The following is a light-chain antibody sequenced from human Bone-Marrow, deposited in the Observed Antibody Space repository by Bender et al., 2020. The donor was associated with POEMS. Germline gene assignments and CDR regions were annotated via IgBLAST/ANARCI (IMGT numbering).Light chain of an antibody. Sequence: SYELTQSPSVSVSPGQTARITCSGDTLPRQYTHWYQQKPGQAPLMVIYKDRERPSGIPERFSGSSSGTTVTLTISGVQAEDEADYYCQVWDSGTVVFGGGTKLTVL. CDR3: QVWDSGTVV. CDR2: KDR. V-gene: IGLV3-25*03. CDR1: TLPRQY. J-gene: IGLJ3*02.